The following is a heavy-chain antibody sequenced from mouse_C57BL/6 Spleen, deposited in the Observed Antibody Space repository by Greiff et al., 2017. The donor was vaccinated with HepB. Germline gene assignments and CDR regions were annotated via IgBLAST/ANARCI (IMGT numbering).Heavy chain of an antibody. CDR1: GYTFTSYW. D-gene: IGHD1-1*01. Sequence: QVQLQQPGAELVRPGSSVKLSCKASGYTFTSYWMDWVKQRPGQGLEWIGNIYPSDSETHYNQKFKDKATLAVAKSSSTAYMQLSSLTSEDSAVYDCARNYYGSSYGYFDVWGTGTTVTVSS. CDR2: IYPSDSET. CDR3: ARNYYGSSYGYFDV. J-gene: IGHJ1*03. V-gene: IGHV1-61*01.